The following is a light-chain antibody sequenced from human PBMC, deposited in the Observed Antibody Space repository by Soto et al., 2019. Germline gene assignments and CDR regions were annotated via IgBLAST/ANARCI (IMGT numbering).Light chain of an antibody. J-gene: IGKJ1*01. Sequence: EIVMTQSPATLSVSPGGRATLSCRASQSISGTLAWYQQKPGQAPRLLIYGASSRATGIPDRFSGSGSGTDFTLTISRLEPEDFAVYYCQQYGGSPRTFGQGTKVDIK. CDR3: QQYGGSPRT. V-gene: IGKV3-20*01. CDR1: QSISGT. CDR2: GAS.